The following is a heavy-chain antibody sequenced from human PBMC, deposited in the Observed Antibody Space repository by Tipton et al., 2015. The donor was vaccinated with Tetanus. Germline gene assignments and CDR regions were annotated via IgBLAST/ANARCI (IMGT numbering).Heavy chain of an antibody. V-gene: IGHV3-72*01. Sequence: SLRLSCAASGFTFSDYYMDWVRQAPRKGLEWVGRIRNKLKSYTTEYAASVKGRFAISRDDSKNSLYLQMNSLKTEDTAVYYCTTTPSYYDFWSGSARAFDIWGQGTMVTVSS. CDR3: TTTPSYYDFWSGSARAFDI. D-gene: IGHD3-3*01. CDR1: GFTFSDYY. J-gene: IGHJ3*02. CDR2: IRNKLKSYTT.